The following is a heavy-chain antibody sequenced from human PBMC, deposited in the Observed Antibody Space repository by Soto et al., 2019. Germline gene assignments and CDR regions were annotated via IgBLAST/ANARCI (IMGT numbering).Heavy chain of an antibody. Sequence: QVQLQESGPGLVKPSQTLSLICTVSGGSINSGGYYWSSVRQHPGKALEWIGYIYYSGSSYYNPFLRSRVTISAGASENQFSLKLSSVTAADTAVYCCAIAYRKSGYSSSWVFDSWGQGTLVNVSS. D-gene: IGHD6-13*01. V-gene: IGHV4-31*03. CDR2: IYYSGSS. CDR1: GGSINSGGYY. CDR3: AIAYRKSGYSSSWVFDS. J-gene: IGHJ4*02.